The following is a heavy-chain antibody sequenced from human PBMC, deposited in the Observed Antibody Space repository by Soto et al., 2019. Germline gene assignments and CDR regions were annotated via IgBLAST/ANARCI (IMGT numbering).Heavy chain of an antibody. CDR1: GFTVSSYA. CDR2: ISGSGST. Sequence: EVQLLESGGGLVQPGGSLRLSCAASGFTVSSYAMSWVRQAPGKGLEWVSVISGSGSTYSADSWKGRFTITSHSSKNTVYLQINSLRAENTAVYYCAKALRCTFTTVYYMDVWGRGTTVTVSS. V-gene: IGHV3-23*01. D-gene: IGHD4-4*01. J-gene: IGHJ6*03. CDR3: AKALRCTFTTVYYMDV.